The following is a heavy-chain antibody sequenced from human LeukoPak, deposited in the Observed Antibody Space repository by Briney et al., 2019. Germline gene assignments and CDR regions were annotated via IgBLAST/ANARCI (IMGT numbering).Heavy chain of an antibody. V-gene: IGHV3-9*01. CDR3: AKDIEVGRIMITFGGVDY. CDR1: GFTFDDYA. CDR2: ISWNSGSI. D-gene: IGHD3-16*01. Sequence: GGSLRLSCAASGFTFDDYAMHWVRQAPGKGLEWVSGISWNSGSIGYADSVKGRFTISRDNAKNSLYLQMNSLRAEDTALYYCAKDIEVGRIMITFGGVDYWGQGTLVTVSS. J-gene: IGHJ4*02.